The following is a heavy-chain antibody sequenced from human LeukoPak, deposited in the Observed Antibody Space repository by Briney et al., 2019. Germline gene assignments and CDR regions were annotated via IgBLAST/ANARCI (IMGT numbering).Heavy chain of an antibody. CDR1: GFTFSSYA. CDR3: AKARSGWYRGGIDY. V-gene: IGHV3-23*01. D-gene: IGHD6-19*01. CDR2: ISGSGGST. Sequence: GGSLRLSCAASGFTFSSYAMSWVRQAPGKGLEWVSAISGSGGSTYYADSVKGRSTISRDNSKNTLYLQMNSLRAEDTAVYYCAKARSGWYRGGIDYWGQGTLVTVSS. J-gene: IGHJ4*02.